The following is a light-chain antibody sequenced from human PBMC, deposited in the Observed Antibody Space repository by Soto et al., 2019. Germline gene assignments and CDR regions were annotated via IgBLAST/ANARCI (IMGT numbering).Light chain of an antibody. CDR2: GAS. J-gene: IGKJ2*01. Sequence: IVMTQSPATLSVSPGDRATLSCRASQSVSSNLAWYQQKPGQAPRLLIYGASTRATRIPPRFSGSGSGTEFTLTISSLQSEECAVYYCQQYNNWPPYTFGQGTKLEIK. CDR1: QSVSSN. CDR3: QQYNNWPPYT. V-gene: IGKV3-15*01.